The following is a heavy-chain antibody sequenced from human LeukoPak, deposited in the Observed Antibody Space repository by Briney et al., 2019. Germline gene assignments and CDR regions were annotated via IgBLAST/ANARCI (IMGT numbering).Heavy chain of an antibody. CDR2: ISSSSSTI. J-gene: IGHJ3*02. CDR3: ARDFQGRSDAFDI. V-gene: IGHV3-48*01. CDR1: GFTFSSYE. Sequence: PGGALRLSCAASGFTFSSYEMNWVRQAPGKGLEWGSYISSSSSTIYYADSVKGRFTISRDNAKNSLYLQMNSLRAEGTAVYYCARDFQGRSDAFDIWGQGTMVTVSS.